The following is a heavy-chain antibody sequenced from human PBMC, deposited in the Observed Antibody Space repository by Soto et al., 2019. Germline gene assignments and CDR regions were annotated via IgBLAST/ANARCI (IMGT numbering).Heavy chain of an antibody. Sequence: EVQLLDSGGGLVQPGGSLRLSCAASGFTFSSYAMNWVRQAPGKGLEWVSVISGSGDSTYYADSVKGRFTISRDNSKNTLYLQMNSLRTEDTAVYYCARWGTGTYVDYWGQGTLVTVSS. D-gene: IGHD6-13*01. CDR1: GFTFSSYA. CDR3: ARWGTGTYVDY. CDR2: ISGSGDST. J-gene: IGHJ4*02. V-gene: IGHV3-23*01.